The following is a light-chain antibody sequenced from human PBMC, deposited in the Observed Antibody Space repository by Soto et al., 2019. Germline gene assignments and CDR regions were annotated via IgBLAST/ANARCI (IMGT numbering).Light chain of an antibody. CDR1: SSDVGSYNL. CDR2: EDS. J-gene: IGLJ1*01. Sequence: QSALTQPASVSGSPGQSITISCTGTSSDVGSYNLVSWYQQHPGKAPKLIIYEDSKRPSGVSNRFSGSKSGNTASLTISGLQAEDEADYYCCAYAGSGTYVFGTGTKVNDL. V-gene: IGLV2-23*01. CDR3: CAYAGSGTYV.